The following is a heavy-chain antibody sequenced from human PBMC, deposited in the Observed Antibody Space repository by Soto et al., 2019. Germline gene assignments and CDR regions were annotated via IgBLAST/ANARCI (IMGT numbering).Heavy chain of an antibody. CDR3: ARDPSYLTTFDY. V-gene: IGHV4-39*02. CDR2: IYYSGST. CDR1: GGSISSSSYS. J-gene: IGHJ4*02. D-gene: IGHD4-17*01. Sequence: PSETLSLTCTVSGGSISSSSYSWGWIRQPPGKGLEWIGSIYYSGSTYYNPSLKSRVTISVDTSKNQFSLKLSSVTAADTAVYYCARDPSYLTTFDYWGQGTLVTVSS.